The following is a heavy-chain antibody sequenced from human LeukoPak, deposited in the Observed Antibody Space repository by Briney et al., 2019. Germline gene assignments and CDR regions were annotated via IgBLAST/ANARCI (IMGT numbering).Heavy chain of an antibody. CDR1: GFTFDDYA. CDR2: ISWNSGGI. CDR3: AKDRYSHSGSYYDY. D-gene: IGHD1-26*01. Sequence: PGRSLRLSCAASGFTFDDYAMHWVRHAPGKGLEWVSGISWNSGGIGYADSVKGRFTISRDNAKNSLYLQMNSLRAEDTALYYCAKDRYSHSGSYYDYWGQGTLVTVSS. J-gene: IGHJ4*02. V-gene: IGHV3-9*01.